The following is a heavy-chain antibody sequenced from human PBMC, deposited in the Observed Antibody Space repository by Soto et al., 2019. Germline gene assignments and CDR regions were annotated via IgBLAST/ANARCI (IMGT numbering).Heavy chain of an antibody. CDR2: ISYDGSNK. Sequence: LRLSCAASGFTFSSYGMHWVRQAPGKGLEWVAVISYDGSNKYYADSVKGRFTISRDNSKNTLYLQMNSLRAEDTAVYYCAKGYVDYSEAVDYWGQGTLVTVSS. V-gene: IGHV3-30*18. CDR3: AKGYVDYSEAVDY. CDR1: GFTFSSYG. J-gene: IGHJ4*02. D-gene: IGHD4-4*01.